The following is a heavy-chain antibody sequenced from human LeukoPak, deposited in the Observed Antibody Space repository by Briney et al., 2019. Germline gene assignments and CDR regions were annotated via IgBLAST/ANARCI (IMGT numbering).Heavy chain of an antibody. CDR2: MNPNSGYT. V-gene: IGHV1-8*03. D-gene: IGHD5/OR15-5a*01. Sequence: GASVKVSCKASGYTFTSYGINWVRQATGQGLEWMAWMNPNSGYTGYAQKFQGRVTLTRDTSITTAFMELSSLRSEDTAVYYCARSLGEDLEAPSVWGQGTLVTVSS. CDR1: GYTFTSYG. CDR3: ARSLGEDLEAPSV. J-gene: IGHJ4*02.